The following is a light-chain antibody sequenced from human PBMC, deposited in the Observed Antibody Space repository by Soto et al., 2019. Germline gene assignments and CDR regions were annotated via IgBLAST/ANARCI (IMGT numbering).Light chain of an antibody. CDR3: SSYTSSSTRV. CDR2: EVS. CDR1: SSDVGGYNY. Sequence: QSALTQPASVSGSPGQSITISCTGTSSDVGGYNYVSWYQPHPGKAPKHMIYEVSNRPSGVSNRFSGSKSGNRASLTISGRQAECEADYYCSSYTSSSTRVFGGGTKLTVL. V-gene: IGLV2-14*01. J-gene: IGLJ3*02.